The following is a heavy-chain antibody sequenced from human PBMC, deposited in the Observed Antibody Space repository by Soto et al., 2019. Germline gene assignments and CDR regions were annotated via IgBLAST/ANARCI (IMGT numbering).Heavy chain of an antibody. J-gene: IGHJ3*02. CDR3: ARTYYYDRSGYWAFDI. V-gene: IGHV2-5*02. CDR1: GFSLSTSGVG. D-gene: IGHD3-22*01. CDR2: IYWDDDK. Sequence: SGPTLVNPTQTLTLTCTFSGFSLSTSGVGMGWIRQPPGKALEWLALIYWDDDKRYSPSLKSRLTITKDTSKNQVVLTMTNMDPVDTATYYCARTYYYDRSGYWAFDIWGQGTMVTVSS.